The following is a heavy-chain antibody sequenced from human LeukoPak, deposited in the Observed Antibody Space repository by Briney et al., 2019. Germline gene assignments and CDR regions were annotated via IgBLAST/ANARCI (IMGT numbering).Heavy chain of an antibody. CDR3: ARGIRNLDY. V-gene: IGHV4-59*01. D-gene: IGHD1-14*01. Sequence: SETLSLTCSVSGGSISSYYWSWIRQPPGKGLEWIGYIFYSGNTNYNPSLRSRVTISLDTSKNQFSLKLTSVTAADTAVYYCARGIRNLDYWGQGTLVTVSS. CDR2: IFYSGNT. CDR1: GGSISSYY. J-gene: IGHJ4*02.